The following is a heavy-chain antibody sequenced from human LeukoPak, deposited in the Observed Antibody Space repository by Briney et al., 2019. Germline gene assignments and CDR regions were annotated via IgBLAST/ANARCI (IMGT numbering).Heavy chain of an antibody. V-gene: IGHV5-10-1*01. J-gene: IGHJ4*02. CDR2: IDCSDSYT. Sequence: GESLKISCKGLGYSFTNYWISWVRQMPGRGLEWIGRIDCSDSYTNYGPSFPGHVTISVDMSISTAYLQWSSLEDSDTAMYDCGRHHSGYGDYWGQGTLVTVSS. CDR3: GRHHSGYGDY. D-gene: IGHD5-12*01. CDR1: GYSFTNYW.